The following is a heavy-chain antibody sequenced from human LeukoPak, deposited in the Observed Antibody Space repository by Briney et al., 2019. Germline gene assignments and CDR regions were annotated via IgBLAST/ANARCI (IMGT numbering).Heavy chain of an antibody. J-gene: IGHJ4*02. CDR3: AREDAHSSGWDY. V-gene: IGHV3-53*05. Sequence: GGSLRLSCAASGFTVSSNYISWVRQAPGKGLEWVSVIYSGGGTNYADSVKGRFTISRDNSKNTLYLQMNSLRAEDTAVYYCAREDAHSSGWDYWGQGTLVTVSS. D-gene: IGHD6-19*01. CDR1: GFTVSSNY. CDR2: IYSGGGT.